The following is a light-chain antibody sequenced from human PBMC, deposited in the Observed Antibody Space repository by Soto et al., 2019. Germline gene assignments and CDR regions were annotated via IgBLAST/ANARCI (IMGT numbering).Light chain of an antibody. CDR3: QMCDSAHALT. V-gene: IGKV1-27*01. CDR1: QGIHNI. J-gene: IGKJ4*01. Sequence: DIQMTQSPSALSAAVGDRVTITCRASQGIHNILAWYQQKPGQIPQVRIYSASTLHSGVPSRFSGSGSGTDFSLTISNLQPEDAATSDCQMCDSAHALTFGGGPKLEIK. CDR2: SAS.